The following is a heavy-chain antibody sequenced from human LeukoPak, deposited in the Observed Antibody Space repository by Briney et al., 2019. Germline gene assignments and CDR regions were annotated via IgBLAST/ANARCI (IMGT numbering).Heavy chain of an antibody. V-gene: IGHV3-30*18. J-gene: IGHJ4*02. CDR2: ISYDGSEK. D-gene: IGHD1-26*01. CDR3: AKPGDAYSGSYFDY. CDR1: GFTFSNYG. Sequence: GGSLRLSCAASGFTFSNYGMHWVRQAPGKGLEWVSGISYDGSEKYYADSVKGRFTISRDNSKNTLFLQTNSLRGEDTAVYYCAKPGDAYSGSYFDYWGQGTLVTVSS.